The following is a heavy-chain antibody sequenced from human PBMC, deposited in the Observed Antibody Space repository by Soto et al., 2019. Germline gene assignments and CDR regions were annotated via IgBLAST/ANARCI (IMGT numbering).Heavy chain of an antibody. D-gene: IGHD6-13*01. CDR1: VYSFTSYW. J-gene: IGHJ3*02. CDR2: IYPGDSDT. CDR3: ARGRRLDFYSSSALGGAFDI. Sequence: PGESLKISCKGSVYSFTSYWIGWVRQMRGKGLEWMGIIYPGDSDTRYSPSFQGQVTISADKSISTAYLQWSSLKASDTAMYYCARGRRLDFYSSSALGGAFDIWGQGTMVTVSS. V-gene: IGHV5-51*01.